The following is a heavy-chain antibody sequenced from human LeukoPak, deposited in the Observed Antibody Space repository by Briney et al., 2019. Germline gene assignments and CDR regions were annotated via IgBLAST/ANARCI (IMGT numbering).Heavy chain of an antibody. CDR3: ARLGYTHGDFDY. Sequence: PSETLSLTCTVSGGSISSSSYYWGWIRQPPGKGLEWIGSIYYSGSTYYNPSLKSRVTISVDTSKNQFSLKLSSVTAADTAVYYCARLGYTHGDFDYWGQGTLVTVSS. D-gene: IGHD5-18*01. J-gene: IGHJ4*02. CDR1: GGSISSSSYY. CDR2: IYYSGST. V-gene: IGHV4-39*01.